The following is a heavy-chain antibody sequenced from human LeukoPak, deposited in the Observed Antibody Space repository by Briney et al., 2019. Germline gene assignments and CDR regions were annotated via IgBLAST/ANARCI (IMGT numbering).Heavy chain of an antibody. D-gene: IGHD2-15*01. CDR3: ARDLSGGALGAFDI. Sequence: ASVKVSCKASGYIFTAYYTHWLLQAPGQGLEWMGWINPNSGGTSFALNFQGRVTLTRDTSISTVYMELSRLRSDDTAVYYCARDLSGGALGAFDIWGQGTMVTVSS. CDR2: INPNSGGT. J-gene: IGHJ3*02. V-gene: IGHV1-2*02. CDR1: GYIFTAYY.